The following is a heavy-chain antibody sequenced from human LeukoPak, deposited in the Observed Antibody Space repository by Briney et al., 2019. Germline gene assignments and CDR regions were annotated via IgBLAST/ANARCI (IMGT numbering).Heavy chain of an antibody. J-gene: IGHJ4*02. Sequence: PGGSLRLSCTVSGFAFDDFAMTWVRQAPGKGLEWVGFIRRRAYGGTTYYAASVRGRFTISIDDSKNIAYLQMNSLRTEDTAIYFCSRDSHGDDVYDYWGQGTQVTVSS. V-gene: IGHV3-49*04. CDR3: SRDSHGDDVYDY. D-gene: IGHD1-1*01. CDR1: GFAFDDFA. CDR2: IRRRAYGGTT.